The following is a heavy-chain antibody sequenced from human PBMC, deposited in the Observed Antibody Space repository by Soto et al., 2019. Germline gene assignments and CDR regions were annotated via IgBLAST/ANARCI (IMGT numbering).Heavy chain of an antibody. D-gene: IGHD3-3*01. V-gene: IGHV3-30*03. Sequence: QVQLVESGGGVVQPGRSLRLSCAASGFTFSIYGMHWVRQAPGKGLEWVAVIAYDGSNKYSADFVKGRFTDSRDNSKNTRYQQMNSLGGEDPAVYYCATETVEYYFDYWGQGTLVTVSS. CDR1: GFTFSIYG. J-gene: IGHJ4*02. CDR3: ATETVEYYFDY. CDR2: IAYDGSNK.